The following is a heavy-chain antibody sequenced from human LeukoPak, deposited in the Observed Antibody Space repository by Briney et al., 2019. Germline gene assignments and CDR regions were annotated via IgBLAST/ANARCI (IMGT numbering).Heavy chain of an antibody. D-gene: IGHD3-10*01. CDR1: GFTFSDYY. J-gene: IGHJ4*02. V-gene: IGHV3-11*01. CDR3: ARDRRGGSGSYYLDY. CDR2: ISSSSTI. Sequence: GGSLRLSCAASGFTFSDYYMSWIRQAPGKGLEWVSYISSSSTIYYADPVKGRFTISRDNAKNSLYLQMNSLRAEDTAVYYCARDRRGGSGSYYLDYWGQGTLVTVSS.